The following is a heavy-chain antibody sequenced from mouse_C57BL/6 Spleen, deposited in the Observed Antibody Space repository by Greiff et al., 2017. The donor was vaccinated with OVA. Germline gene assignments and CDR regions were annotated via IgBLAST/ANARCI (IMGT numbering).Heavy chain of an antibody. CDR1: GYTFTSYW. D-gene: IGHD1-1*02. CDR2: IHPNSGST. Sequence: QVQLQQPGAELVKPGASVKLSCKASGYTFTSYWMHWVKQRPGQGLEWIGMIHPNSGSTNYNEKFKSKATLTVDKSSSTAYMQLSSLTSEDSAVYYCARWWRDGYFDYWGQGTTLTVSS. V-gene: IGHV1-64*01. J-gene: IGHJ2*01. CDR3: ARWWRDGYFDY.